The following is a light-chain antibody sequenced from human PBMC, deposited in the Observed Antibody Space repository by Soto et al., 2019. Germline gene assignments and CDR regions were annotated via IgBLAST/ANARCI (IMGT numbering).Light chain of an antibody. J-gene: IGKJ4*02. CDR2: DAS. CDR1: QSVSKY. V-gene: IGKV3-11*01. CDR3: QQRSNWPQIT. Sequence: EIVLTQSPATLSLSPGERATLSCRASQSVSKYLAWYQQQPGQAPRLLLHDASNRATGIPARFSGSGSGTDFTLTISSLEPEDFGVYYCQQRSNWPQITFGGGTKVEIK.